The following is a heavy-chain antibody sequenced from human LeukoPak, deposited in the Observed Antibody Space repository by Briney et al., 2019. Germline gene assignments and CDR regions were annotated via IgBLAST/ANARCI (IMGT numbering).Heavy chain of an antibody. J-gene: IGHJ4*02. CDR3: ASTSYKSYY. CDR2: IYYSGGT. CDR1: CGSISIGGSY. D-gene: IGHD3-10*01. Sequence: SHSLSLTHTVSCGSISIGGSYWSWIRQHPWKGLEWIGDIYYSGGTYYNPSLKSRVTISVDTSQNQFSLKLSSVTAADTAVYDCASTSYKSYYWGQGTLVTASS. V-gene: IGHV4-31*03.